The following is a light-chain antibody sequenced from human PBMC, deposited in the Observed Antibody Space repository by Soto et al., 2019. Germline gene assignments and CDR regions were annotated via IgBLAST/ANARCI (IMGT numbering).Light chain of an antibody. CDR1: QSISDS. V-gene: IGKV1-5*03. J-gene: IGKJ1*01. CDR3: QHYNSYPWT. CDR2: KAS. Sequence: DKKMTQSPSTLSASKRDRVTITCRASQSISDSLARYQQKPGKAPNLLIHKASHLESGVPSRFSGSGSGTEFTLTISSLQPGDFATYYCQHYNSYPWTCGQGTKV.